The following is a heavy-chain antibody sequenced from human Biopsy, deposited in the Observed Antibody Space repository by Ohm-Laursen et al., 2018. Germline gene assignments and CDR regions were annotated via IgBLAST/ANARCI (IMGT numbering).Heavy chain of an antibody. D-gene: IGHD3-10*01. CDR1: GGSFTGHY. CDR3: AHGSGSYYKSDF. Sequence: SDTLSLTCIVSGGSFTGHYWSWIRQSPGKGLEWIGHVFNRGTTNYNPPFRSRVTMSEDTSKKQFSLKMTSVTAADTAIYYCAHGSGSYYKSDFWGRGTLVTVSS. CDR2: VFNRGTT. V-gene: IGHV4-59*08. J-gene: IGHJ4*02.